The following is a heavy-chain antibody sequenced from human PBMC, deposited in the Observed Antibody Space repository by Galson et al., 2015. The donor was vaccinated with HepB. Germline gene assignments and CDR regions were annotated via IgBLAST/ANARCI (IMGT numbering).Heavy chain of an antibody. CDR3: ARRDRVEMATITNYYYGLDV. CDR2: IKQDGSEK. CDR1: GFTFSNYW. V-gene: IGHV3-7*01. J-gene: IGHJ6*02. Sequence: SLRLSCAASGFTFSNYWMTWVRQAPGKGLEWVANIKQDGSEKFYVDPVRGRFTISRENAKTSLYLQMNSLRAEDTAVYYCARRDRVEMATITNYYYGLDVWGQGTTVTVSS. D-gene: IGHD5-24*01.